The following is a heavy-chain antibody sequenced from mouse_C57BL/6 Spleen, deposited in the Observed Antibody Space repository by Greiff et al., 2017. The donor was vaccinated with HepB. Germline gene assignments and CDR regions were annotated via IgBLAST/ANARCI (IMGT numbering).Heavy chain of an antibody. Sequence: QVQLKQPGAELVKPGASVKMSCKASGYTFTSYWITWVKQRPGQGLEWIGDIYPGSGSTNYNEKFKSKATLTVDTSSSTAYMQLSSLTSEDSAVYYCARGDGLYWYFDVWGTGTTVTVSS. J-gene: IGHJ1*03. D-gene: IGHD2-3*01. CDR3: ARGDGLYWYFDV. V-gene: IGHV1-55*01. CDR2: IYPGSGST. CDR1: GYTFTSYW.